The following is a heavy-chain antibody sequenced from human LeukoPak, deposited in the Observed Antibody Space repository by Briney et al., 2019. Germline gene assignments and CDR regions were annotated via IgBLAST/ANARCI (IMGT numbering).Heavy chain of an antibody. D-gene: IGHD6-13*01. CDR2: ISGSGGST. CDR3: ARVECSSWDSAFYY. J-gene: IGHJ4*01. V-gene: IGHV3-23*01. Sequence: GGSLRLSCAASGFTFSSYAMSWVRQAPGKGLEWVSAISGSGGSTYYADSVKGRFTISRDNSKNTLYLQMNSLRAEDTAVYYCARVECSSWDSAFYYWGQGTLGTGSS. CDR1: GFTFSSYA.